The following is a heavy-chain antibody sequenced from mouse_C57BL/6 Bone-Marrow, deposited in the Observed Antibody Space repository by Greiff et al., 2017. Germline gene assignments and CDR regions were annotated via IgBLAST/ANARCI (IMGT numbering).Heavy chain of an antibody. Sequence: ESGAELARPGASVKLSCKASGYTFTSYGISWVKQRTGQGLEWIGEIYPRSGNTYYNEKFKGKATLTADKSSSTAYMELRSLTSEDSAVYFCARSGTDAMDYWGQGTSVTVSS. CDR3: ARSGTDAMDY. J-gene: IGHJ4*01. CDR2: IYPRSGNT. V-gene: IGHV1-81*01. CDR1: GYTFTSYG. D-gene: IGHD3-3*01.